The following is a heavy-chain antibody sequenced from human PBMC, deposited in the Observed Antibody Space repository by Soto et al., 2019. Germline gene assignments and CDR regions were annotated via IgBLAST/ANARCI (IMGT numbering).Heavy chain of an antibody. CDR2: ISAST. D-gene: IGHD6-13*01. CDR1: GFTVSSYA. V-gene: IGHV3-23*01. J-gene: IGHJ4*02. CDR3: AIRMYSTRWYYLDY. Sequence: EMQLLESGGGLVQPGGSLRLSCAASGFTVSSYALNWVRQAPGKGLEWVSGISASTYNADSVKGRFTISRDTSKNTLYLQMNSLRAEDTAIYFCAIRMYSTRWYYLDYGGQGTLVTVSS.